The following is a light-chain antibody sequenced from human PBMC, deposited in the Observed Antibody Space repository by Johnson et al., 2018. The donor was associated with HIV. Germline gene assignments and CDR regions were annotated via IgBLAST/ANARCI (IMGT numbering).Light chain of an antibody. Sequence: QSVLTQPPSVSAAPGQKVTISCSGSSSNIGNNYVSWYQQLPGTAPKLLIYDSYKRPSGIPDRFSGSKSGTSATLGITGLQTGDEGDYYCGTLDSSLSVGGGFGTGTKVTVL. CDR3: GTLDSSLSVGGG. V-gene: IGLV1-51*01. CDR2: DSY. J-gene: IGLJ1*01. CDR1: SSNIGNNY.